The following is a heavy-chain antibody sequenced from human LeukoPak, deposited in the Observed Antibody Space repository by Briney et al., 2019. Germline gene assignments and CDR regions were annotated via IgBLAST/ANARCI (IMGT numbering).Heavy chain of an antibody. J-gene: IGHJ5*02. Sequence: GRSLRLSCAASGFTFSSCGMHWVRQAPGKGLEWVEVISYDGSNKYYADSVKGRFTISRDNSKNTLYLQMNSLRAEDTAVYYCAKGGPGSSWYSFDPWGQGTLVTVSS. D-gene: IGHD6-13*01. CDR2: ISYDGSNK. V-gene: IGHV3-30*18. CDR1: GFTFSSCG. CDR3: AKGGPGSSWYSFDP.